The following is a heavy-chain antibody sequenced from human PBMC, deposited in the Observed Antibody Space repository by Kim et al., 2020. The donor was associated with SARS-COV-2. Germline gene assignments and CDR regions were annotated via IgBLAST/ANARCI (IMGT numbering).Heavy chain of an antibody. Sequence: ASVKVSCKASGYTFTSYGISWVRQAPGQGLEWMGWISAYNGNTNYAQKLQGRVTMTTDTSTSTAYMELRSLRSDDTAVYYCARDGGPRGEQQLVTDFDYWGQGTLVTVSS. CDR1: GYTFTSYG. CDR3: ARDGGPRGEQQLVTDFDY. J-gene: IGHJ4*02. D-gene: IGHD6-13*01. V-gene: IGHV1-18*01. CDR2: ISAYNGNT.